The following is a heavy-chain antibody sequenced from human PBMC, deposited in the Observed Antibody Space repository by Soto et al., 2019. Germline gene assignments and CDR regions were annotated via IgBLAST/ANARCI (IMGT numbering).Heavy chain of an antibody. Sequence: GGSLRLSCAASGSTFSNAWMNWVRQAPGKGLEWVGRIKSKTDGGTTDYAAPVKGRFTISRDNSKNTLYLQMNSLRAEDTAVYYCARDGLNYDYIWGSYRQLDYWGQGTLVTVSS. CDR1: GSTFSNAW. V-gene: IGHV3-15*07. J-gene: IGHJ4*02. D-gene: IGHD3-16*02. CDR3: ARDGLNYDYIWGSYRQLDY. CDR2: IKSKTDGGTT.